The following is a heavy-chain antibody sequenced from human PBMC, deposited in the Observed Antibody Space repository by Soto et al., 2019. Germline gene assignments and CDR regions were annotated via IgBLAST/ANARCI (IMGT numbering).Heavy chain of an antibody. CDR2: IIPALGTA. Sequence: QDQLVQSGAEVKKPGSSVKVSCKASGGTFSSRTFSWVRQAPGQGLEWMGRIIPALGTATYAQKFQGRVTITADESATTVYMELNSLRSEDTAVYYCARPDFGDYWYFDLWGRGTLVTVSS. CDR3: ARPDFGDYWYFDL. CDR1: GGTFSSRT. V-gene: IGHV1-69*08. J-gene: IGHJ2*01. D-gene: IGHD4-17*01.